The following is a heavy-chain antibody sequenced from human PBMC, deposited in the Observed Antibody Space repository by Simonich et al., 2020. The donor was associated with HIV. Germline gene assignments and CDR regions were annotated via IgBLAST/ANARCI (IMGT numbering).Heavy chain of an antibody. J-gene: IGHJ4*02. D-gene: IGHD3-22*01. CDR2: IYPGDSDH. Sequence: EVQLVQSGAAVKKPGESLKISCKGSGYSFTSYWIGWVRQMPGKGLEWRGIIYPGDSDHRYSPSFQGQVTIAADKSISTAYLQWSSLKASDTAMYYCARTYYYDSSGYYPYFDYWGQGTLVTVSS. CDR3: ARTYYYDSSGYYPYFDY. V-gene: IGHV5-51*01. CDR1: GYSFTSYW.